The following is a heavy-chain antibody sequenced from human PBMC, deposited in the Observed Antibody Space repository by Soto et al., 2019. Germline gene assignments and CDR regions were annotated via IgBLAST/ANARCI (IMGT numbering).Heavy chain of an antibody. CDR3: ARDFGGDYSVGNWFDP. CDR2: IYYSGST. Sequence: SATLSLTCTISGGSISSGGYYWSWIRQHPGKGLEWIGYIYYSGSTYYNPSLKSRVTISVDTSKNQFSLKLSSVTAADTAVYYCARDFGGDYSVGNWFDPWGQGTRVTVSA. CDR1: GGSISSGGYY. J-gene: IGHJ5*02. D-gene: IGHD4-17*01. V-gene: IGHV4-31*03.